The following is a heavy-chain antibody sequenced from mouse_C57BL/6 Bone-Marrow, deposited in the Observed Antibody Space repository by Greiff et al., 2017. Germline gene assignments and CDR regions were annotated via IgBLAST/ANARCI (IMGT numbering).Heavy chain of an antibody. CDR2: LDPSDSYT. CDR1: GYTFTSYW. J-gene: IGHJ4*01. V-gene: IGHV1-69*01. Sequence: VQLQQPGAELVMPGASVKLSCKASGYTFTSYWMHWVKQRTGQGLEWIGELDPSDSYTNYNPPFKGKSTLTVDKSSSTAYMQLSSLTSEDSAVYYCERERVTTNAMDDWGQGTSVTVSS. CDR3: ERERVTTNAMDD. D-gene: IGHD2-2*01.